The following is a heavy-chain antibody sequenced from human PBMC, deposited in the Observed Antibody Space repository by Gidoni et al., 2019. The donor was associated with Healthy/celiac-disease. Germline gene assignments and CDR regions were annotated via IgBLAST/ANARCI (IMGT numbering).Heavy chain of an antibody. CDR3: ASRPYYYDSSGYAFDI. J-gene: IGHJ3*02. CDR2: INPNSGGT. CDR1: GYTFTGYY. Sequence: VQLVQSGAEVKKPGASVKVSCKASGYTFTGYYMHWVRQAPGQGLEWMGWINPNSGGTNYAQKFQGRVTMTRDTSISTAYMELSRLRSDDTAVYYCASRPYYYDSSGYAFDIWGQGTMVTVSS. V-gene: IGHV1-2*02. D-gene: IGHD3-22*01.